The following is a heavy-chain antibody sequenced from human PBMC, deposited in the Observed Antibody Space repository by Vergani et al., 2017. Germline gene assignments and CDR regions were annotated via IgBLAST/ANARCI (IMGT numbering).Heavy chain of an antibody. CDR2: ISYDGTQK. CDR3: ATKSCGTPGCQIGYFRE. Sequence: QVHLVESGGGVVKPGRSLRLSCVVSGFTSSYYGMNWVRQAPGKGLEWVAVISYDGTQKYYADSVKGRFTISRDNSKSTLNLQMNSLRTEDTAVYYCATKSCGTPGCQIGYFREWGQGTLVTVSS. J-gene: IGHJ1*01. D-gene: IGHD1-1*01. CDR1: GFTSSYYG. V-gene: IGHV3-30*03.